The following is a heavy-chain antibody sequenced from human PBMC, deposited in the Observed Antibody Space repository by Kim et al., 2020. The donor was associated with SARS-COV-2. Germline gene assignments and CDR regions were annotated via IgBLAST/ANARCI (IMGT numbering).Heavy chain of an antibody. Sequence: SQTLSLTCAISGDSVSSNSAAWNWIRQSPSRGLEWLGRTYYRSKWYNDYAVSVKSRITINPDTSKNQFSLQLNSVTPEDTAVYYCARGEMATTGYYYYYGMDVWGQGTTVTVSS. V-gene: IGHV6-1*01. J-gene: IGHJ6*02. CDR1: GDSVSSNSAA. CDR3: ARGEMATTGYYYYYGMDV. CDR2: TYYRSKWYN. D-gene: IGHD5-12*01.